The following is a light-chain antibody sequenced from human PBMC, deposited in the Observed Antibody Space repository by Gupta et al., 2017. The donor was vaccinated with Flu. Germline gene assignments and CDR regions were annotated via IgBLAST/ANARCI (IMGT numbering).Light chain of an antibody. CDR2: AAS. CDR1: QDFASW. Sequence: IQITQSPTSVSASVGDRVIITSRTSQDFASWLAWYQQKPGKAPRLLIYAASTLQIGVPARFSGSGSGTDFTLTISSLQSEDSATYYCQQANNFPLTFGQGTRLEIK. V-gene: IGKV1-12*01. J-gene: IGKJ5*01. CDR3: QQANNFPLT.